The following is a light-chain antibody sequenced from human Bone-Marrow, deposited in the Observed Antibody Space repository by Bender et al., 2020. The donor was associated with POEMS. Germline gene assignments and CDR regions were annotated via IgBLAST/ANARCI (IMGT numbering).Light chain of an antibody. CDR3: CSHGGPSNYRV. CDR1: SSDVGGYNY. V-gene: IGLV2-11*01. J-gene: IGLJ3*02. Sequence: QSALTQSRSVSGSPGQSVTISCTGTSSDVGGYNYVSWYQQHPDKAPKLMIYDVYKRPLGVPDRFSGSKSGNTASLSISGLQAEDEADYYCCSHGGPSNYRVFGGGTKLTVL. CDR2: DVY.